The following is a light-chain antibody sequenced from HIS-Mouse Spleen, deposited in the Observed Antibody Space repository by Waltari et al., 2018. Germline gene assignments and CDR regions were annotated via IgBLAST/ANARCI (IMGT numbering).Light chain of an antibody. Sequence: SYELTQPPSVSVSPGQTARTTCHGDALPKKYAYWYQQKPGQAPVLVIYEDSKRPSGIPERFSGSSSGTMATLTISGAQVEDEADYYCYSTDSSGNHRVFGGGTKLTVL. CDR2: EDS. CDR1: ALPKKY. J-gene: IGLJ2*01. V-gene: IGLV3-10*01. CDR3: YSTDSSGNHRV.